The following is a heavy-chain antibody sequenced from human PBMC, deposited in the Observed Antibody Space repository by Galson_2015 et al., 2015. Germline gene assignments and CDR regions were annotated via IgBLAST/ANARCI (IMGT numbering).Heavy chain of an antibody. Sequence: SVKVSCKASGYTFTSYAMHWVRQAPGHRLEWMGWINAGNGNTKYSQRFQGRVTITRDTSASTAYMELSSLRSEDTAVYYCARWGDDSSGYYQFDYWGQGTLVTVSS. CDR1: GYTFTSYA. V-gene: IGHV1-3*01. D-gene: IGHD3-22*01. CDR3: ARWGDDSSGYYQFDY. CDR2: INAGNGNT. J-gene: IGHJ4*02.